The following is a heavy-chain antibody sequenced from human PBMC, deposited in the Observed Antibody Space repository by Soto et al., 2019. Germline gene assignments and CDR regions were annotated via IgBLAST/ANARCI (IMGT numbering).Heavy chain of an antibody. CDR2: IYYSGST. D-gene: IGHD3-16*01. CDR3: ARDRGDQGKGLDY. Sequence: QMQLQESGPGLVKPSQTLSLTCTVSGGSIRSGGYYWSWIRQHPGKGLEWIGYIYYSGSTYYNPSLKSRVTISVDTSKNQFSLKLSSVTAADTAVYYCARDRGDQGKGLDYWGQGTLVTVSS. J-gene: IGHJ4*02. V-gene: IGHV4-31*03. CDR1: GGSIRSGGYY.